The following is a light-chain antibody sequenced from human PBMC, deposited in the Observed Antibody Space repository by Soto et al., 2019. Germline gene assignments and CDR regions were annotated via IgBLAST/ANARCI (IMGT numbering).Light chain of an antibody. Sequence: EIVLTQSPGTLSLSPGERATLSCRASHTISSSYLAWYQQKPGQAPRLLMYGISRRATGISDRVSGSGSGTDFTHTITRLEPEDFAVYYCQQYVTSSPRTFGQGTQVEIK. CDR2: GIS. J-gene: IGKJ1*01. CDR1: HTISSSY. CDR3: QQYVTSSPRT. V-gene: IGKV3-20*01.